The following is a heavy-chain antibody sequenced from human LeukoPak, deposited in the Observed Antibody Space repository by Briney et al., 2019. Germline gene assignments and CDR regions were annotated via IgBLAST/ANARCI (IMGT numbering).Heavy chain of an antibody. CDR1: GFTFSSYS. CDR3: ARYYYGSGSPDY. D-gene: IGHD3-10*01. Sequence: GGSLRISCAASGFTFSSYSMNWVRQAPGKGLEWVSSISSSSSYIYYADSVKGRFTISRDNAKNSLYLQMNSLRAEDTAVYYCARYYYGSGSPDYWGQGTLVTVSS. CDR2: ISSSSSYI. V-gene: IGHV3-21*01. J-gene: IGHJ4*02.